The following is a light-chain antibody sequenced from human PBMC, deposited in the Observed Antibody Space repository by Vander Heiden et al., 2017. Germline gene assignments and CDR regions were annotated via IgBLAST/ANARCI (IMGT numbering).Light chain of an antibody. Sequence: QSVLTQPPSASGDTGQTVTISCSGGSSNIGCNHMSWYQQLPGAAPKLLIHRSTQRPSGVPDRFSGSKSATSASLAISGLRSEDEADYYCAAWDGTLRGYVFGTGTEVTVL. CDR3: AAWDGTLRGYV. J-gene: IGLJ1*01. CDR1: SSNIGCNH. V-gene: IGLV1-47*01. CDR2: RST.